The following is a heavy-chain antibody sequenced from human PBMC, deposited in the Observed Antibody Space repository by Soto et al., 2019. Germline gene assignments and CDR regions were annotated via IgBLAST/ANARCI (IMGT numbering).Heavy chain of an antibody. CDR2: ISGSGGST. Sequence: GGSLRLSCAASGFTFSSYAMSWVRQAPGKGLEWVSAISGSGGSTYYADSVKGRFTISRDNSKNTLYLQMNSLRAEDTAVYYCAKGLDSGYDYYYYGMDVWGQGTTVTVSS. CDR1: GFTFSSYA. V-gene: IGHV3-23*01. CDR3: AKGLDSGYDYYYYGMDV. D-gene: IGHD5-12*01. J-gene: IGHJ6*02.